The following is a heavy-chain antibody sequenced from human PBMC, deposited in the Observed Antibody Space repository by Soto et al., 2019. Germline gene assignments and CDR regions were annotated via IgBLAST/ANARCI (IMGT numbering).Heavy chain of an antibody. CDR3: ARQKGVAAAGIPSPYFDY. V-gene: IGHV4-59*08. CDR1: GGSISSYY. J-gene: IGHJ4*02. D-gene: IGHD6-13*01. Sequence: SETLSLTCTVSGGSISSYYWSWIRQPPGKGLEWIGYIYYSGSTNYNPSLKSRVTISVDTSKNQFSLKLSSVTAADTAVYYCARQKGVAAAGIPSPYFDYWGQGTLVTVSS. CDR2: IYYSGST.